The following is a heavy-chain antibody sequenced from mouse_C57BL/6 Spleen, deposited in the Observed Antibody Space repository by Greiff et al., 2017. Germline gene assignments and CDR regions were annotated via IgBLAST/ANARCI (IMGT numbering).Heavy chain of an antibody. CDR2: IYPGSGNT. CDR3: ARTLLRSLDV. V-gene: IGHV1-66*01. Sequence: VQLQQSGPELVKPGASVKISCKASGYSFTSYYIHWVKPRPGQGLEWIGWIYPGSGNTQYNEKFKGKATLTADTSSSTAYMQLSSLTSEDTAVYYCARTLLRSLDVWGTGTTVTVSS. J-gene: IGHJ1*03. D-gene: IGHD1-1*01. CDR1: GYSFTSYY.